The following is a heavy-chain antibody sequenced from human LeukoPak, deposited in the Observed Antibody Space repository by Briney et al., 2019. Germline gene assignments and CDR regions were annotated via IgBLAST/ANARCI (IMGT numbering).Heavy chain of an antibody. V-gene: IGHV4-38-2*01. CDR1: GYSISSGHY. J-gene: IGHJ4*02. CDR2: MYNSGST. CDR3: ARHVYGRHQLQAYHFDY. D-gene: IGHD2-2*01. Sequence: AETLSLTCDVSGYSISSGHYWGWIRQSPGKGLEWIASMYNSGSTYFKSSLKSRVTISLDTPKNQFSLTLNSVTAADTAVYYCARHVYGRHQLQAYHFDYWARESWSPSPQ.